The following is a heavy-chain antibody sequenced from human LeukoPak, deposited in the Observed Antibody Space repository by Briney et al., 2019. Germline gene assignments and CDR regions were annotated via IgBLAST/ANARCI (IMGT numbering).Heavy chain of an antibody. V-gene: IGHV4-4*07. J-gene: IGHJ4*02. CDR3: ARGGVVVAAATFDH. CDR1: GGSITGHY. Sequence: SETLSLTCAASGGSITGHYWSWIRQPAEKRVEWIGRIHTSGTTSYNPSLKSRVTMSVDTSKNQFSLKLSSVTAADTAIYYCARGGVVVAAATFDHWGQGTLVTVSS. CDR2: IHTSGTT. D-gene: IGHD2-15*01.